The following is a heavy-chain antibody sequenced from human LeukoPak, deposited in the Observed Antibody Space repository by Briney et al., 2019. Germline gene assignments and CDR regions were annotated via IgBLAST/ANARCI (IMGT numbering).Heavy chain of an antibody. V-gene: IGHV3-23*01. Sequence: GGSLRLTCAASGFTFSSYAMSWVRQAPGKGLEWVSAISGSGGSTYYADSVKGRFTISRDNSKNTLYLQMNSLRAEDTAVYYCARGGYYYLFDYWGQGTLVTVSS. J-gene: IGHJ4*02. D-gene: IGHD3-22*01. CDR1: GFTFSSYA. CDR3: ARGGYYYLFDY. CDR2: ISGSGGST.